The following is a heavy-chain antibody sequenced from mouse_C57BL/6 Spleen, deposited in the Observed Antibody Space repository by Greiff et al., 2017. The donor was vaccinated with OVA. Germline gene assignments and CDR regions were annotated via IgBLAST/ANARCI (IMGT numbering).Heavy chain of an antibody. CDR3: ARWGDSSGYVAY. D-gene: IGHD3-2*02. CDR1: GYTFTSYG. CDR2: IYPRSGNT. V-gene: IGHV1-81*01. J-gene: IGHJ3*01. Sequence: QVQLKESGAELARPGASVKLSCKASGYTFTSYGISWVKQRTGQGLEWIGEIYPRSGNTYYNEKFKGKATLTADKSSSTAYMELRSLTSEDSAVYFCARWGDSSGYVAYWGQGTLVTVSA.